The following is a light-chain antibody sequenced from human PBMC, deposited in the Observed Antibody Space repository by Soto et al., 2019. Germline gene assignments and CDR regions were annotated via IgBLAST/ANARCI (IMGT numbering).Light chain of an antibody. J-gene: IGLJ1*01. Sequence: QSALTQPASVSGSPGQSITISCTGTSSDVGGYNHVSWYQQHPGKAPKLMIYDVSNRPSGVSNRFCGSKSGNTASLTISGLQAEDEADYYCSSYASSSTYVFGTGTKLTVL. V-gene: IGLV2-14*03. CDR1: SSDVGGYNH. CDR2: DVS. CDR3: SSYASSSTYV.